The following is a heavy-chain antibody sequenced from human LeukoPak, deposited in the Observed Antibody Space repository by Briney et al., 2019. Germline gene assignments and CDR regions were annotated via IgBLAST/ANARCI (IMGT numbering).Heavy chain of an antibody. Sequence: PGGSLRLSCAASGFSVSNSYMNWVRQAPGQGLEWVSSISSSGGYIYYADSVKGRFTISRDNAKNLLYLQVNSLRAEDTAVYYCAKDLINGAHSSSPYFDYWGQGTLVTVSS. V-gene: IGHV3-21*04. CDR3: AKDLINGAHSSSPYFDY. CDR1: GFSVSNSY. J-gene: IGHJ4*02. D-gene: IGHD6-13*01. CDR2: ISSSGGYI.